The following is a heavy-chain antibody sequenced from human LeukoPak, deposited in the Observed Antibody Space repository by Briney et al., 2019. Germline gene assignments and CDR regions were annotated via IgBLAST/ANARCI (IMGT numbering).Heavy chain of an antibody. D-gene: IGHD3-10*01. CDR1: GYTFASYG. V-gene: IGHV1-18*01. J-gene: IGHJ6*02. CDR3: AREDYGSGSYYNSNPDYYYYGMDV. Sequence: ASVKVSCKASGYTFASYGISWVRQAPGQGLEWMGWISAYNGNTNYAQKLQGRVTMTTDTSTSTAYMELRSLRSDDTAVYYCAREDYGSGSYYNSNPDYYYYGMDVWGQGTTVTVSS. CDR2: ISAYNGNT.